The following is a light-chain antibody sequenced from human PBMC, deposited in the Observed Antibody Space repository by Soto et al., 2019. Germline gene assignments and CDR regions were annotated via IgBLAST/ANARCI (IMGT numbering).Light chain of an antibody. Sequence: DIQMTQSPSTLAASVGDRVTITCLASQSINEWLAWYQQKPGEAPNLLIYKASSLQSGVPSRFSGSGSGTEFTLTISCLQPVDFAIYDCQQYKRHSELSFGGGTKVEI. CDR3: QQYKRHSELS. CDR1: QSINEW. J-gene: IGKJ4*01. CDR2: KAS. V-gene: IGKV1-5*03.